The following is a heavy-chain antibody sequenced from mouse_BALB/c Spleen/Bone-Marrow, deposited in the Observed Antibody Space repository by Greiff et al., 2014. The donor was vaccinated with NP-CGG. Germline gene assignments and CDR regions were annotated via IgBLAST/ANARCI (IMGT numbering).Heavy chain of an antibody. D-gene: IGHD2-3*01. CDR1: GYSITSGYS. Sequence: VQLKESGPDLAKPSQSLSLTCTVTGYSITSGYSWHWIRQFPGNKLEWMGYIHYSGTTNYNPSLKSRISITRDTSKNQFFLQLNSVTSDDTATYYCARQNDGYLYYAMDYWGQGTSVTVSS. CDR3: ARQNDGYLYYAMDY. J-gene: IGHJ4*01. CDR2: IHYSGTT. V-gene: IGHV3-1*02.